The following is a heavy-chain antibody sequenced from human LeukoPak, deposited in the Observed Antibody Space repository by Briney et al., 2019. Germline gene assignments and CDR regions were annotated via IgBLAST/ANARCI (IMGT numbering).Heavy chain of an antibody. Sequence: GGSLRLSCAASGFTFSNAWMSWVRQAPGKGLEWVGRIKSKTDGGTTDYAAPVKGRFTISRDDSKNTLYLQMNSLKTEDTAAYSCTAGYYDSSGYFWRQGTLVTVCS. CDR1: GFTFSNAW. V-gene: IGHV3-15*01. CDR3: TAGYYDSSGYF. J-gene: IGHJ4*02. D-gene: IGHD3-22*01. CDR2: IKSKTDGGTT.